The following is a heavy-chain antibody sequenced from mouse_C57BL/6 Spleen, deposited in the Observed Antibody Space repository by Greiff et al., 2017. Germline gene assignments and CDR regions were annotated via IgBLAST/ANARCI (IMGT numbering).Heavy chain of an antibody. CDR1: GYAFSSSW. V-gene: IGHV1-82*01. CDR3: AREPSREIIYYGNYDYFDY. CDR2: IYPGDGNT. Sequence: QVQLQQSGPELVKPGASVKISCKASGYAFSSSWMNWVKQRPGKGLEWIGRIYPGDGNTNYNGKFKGKATLTADKSSSTAYMQLSSLTSEDSAVYFCAREPSREIIYYGNYDYFDYWGQGTTLTVSS. J-gene: IGHJ2*01. D-gene: IGHD2-1*01.